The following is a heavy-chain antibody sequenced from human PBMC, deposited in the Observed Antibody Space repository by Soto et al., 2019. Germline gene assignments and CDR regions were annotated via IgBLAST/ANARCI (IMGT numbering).Heavy chain of an antibody. CDR3: ARDVAPLVSEVVENSWFDP. Sequence: GAPVKVSSKASGFTFTSNCMRSARQDPGQRLEWMGWISAYNGNTNYAQKLQGRVTMTTDTSTSTAYMELRSLRSDDTAVYYCARDVAPLVSEVVENSWFDPWGQGTLVTVSS. CDR2: ISAYNGNT. D-gene: IGHD2-15*01. J-gene: IGHJ5*02. CDR1: GFTFTSNC. V-gene: IGHV1-18*01.